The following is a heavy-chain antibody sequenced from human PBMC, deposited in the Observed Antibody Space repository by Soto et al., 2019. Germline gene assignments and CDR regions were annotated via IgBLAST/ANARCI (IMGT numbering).Heavy chain of an antibody. D-gene: IGHD3-16*01. CDR2: ISHVGGGI. J-gene: IGHJ4*02. Sequence: GGSLRLSCTASGFTFNPYAMNWVRQSPGRGLEWVATISHVGGGIHYRDSVRGRFTISRDDSRKSVYLQMHNLGAEDTAVYYCAIDGGTDHNPSLDYWGQGTTVTVSS. V-gene: IGHV3-23*01. CDR1: GFTFNPYA. CDR3: AIDGGTDHNPSLDY.